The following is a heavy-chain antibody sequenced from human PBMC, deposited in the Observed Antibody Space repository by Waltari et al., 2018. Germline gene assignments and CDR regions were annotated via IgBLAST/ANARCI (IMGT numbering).Heavy chain of an antibody. D-gene: IGHD2-15*01. CDR2: VYGTGNT. CDR1: GFTVNSNY. V-gene: IGHV3-53*03. CDR3: ARRLVVAGTLDVFDL. Sequence: VQLVESGGGDLIQPGGSLRLSCAASGFTVNSNYINWVRQSPGKGLEWVSVVYGTGNTDVAGSVKGRFTTSRDNSKNTVYLQMDSLRVEDTAMYYCARRLVVAGTLDVFDLWGQGTRVIVSS. J-gene: IGHJ3*01.